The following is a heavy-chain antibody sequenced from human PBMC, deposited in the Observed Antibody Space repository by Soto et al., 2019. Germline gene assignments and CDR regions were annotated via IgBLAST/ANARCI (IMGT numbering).Heavy chain of an antibody. CDR2: TSYRGST. J-gene: IGHJ4*02. CDR3: ARAVLGDYISYFDSWGQGTLVTVSSGKQGAWGSLRLSCAASGFTFDY. D-gene: IGHD4-17*01. V-gene: IGHV4-28*03. Sequence: SETLSLTCVVSGYSISTNNWWGWVRQTPGKGLEWILYTSYRGSTHYNPAFSSRAAVSVDTSTNQFFLDLRSVTAVDTAVYYCARAVLGDYISYFDSWGQGTLVTVSSGKQGAWGSLRLSCAASGFTFDYWGQGTPVTVSS. CDR1: GYSISTNNW.